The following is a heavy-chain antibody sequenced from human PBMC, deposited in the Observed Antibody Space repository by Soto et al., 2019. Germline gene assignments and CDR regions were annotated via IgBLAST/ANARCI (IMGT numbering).Heavy chain of an antibody. V-gene: IGHV3-74*01. J-gene: IGHJ6*02. Sequence: GGSVRLSCAASGFTFSSYWMSWVRQAPGKGLEWVSRVKTDGTNTGYADSVKGRFTISRDNAKNTLYLEMNNLRADDTAVYYCARGGVIVVGLDVWGQGTTVTVSS. CDR2: VKTDGTNT. D-gene: IGHD3-22*01. CDR3: ARGGVIVVGLDV. CDR1: GFTFSSYW.